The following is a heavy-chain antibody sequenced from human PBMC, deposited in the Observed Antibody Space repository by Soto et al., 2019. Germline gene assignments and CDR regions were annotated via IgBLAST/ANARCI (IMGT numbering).Heavy chain of an antibody. CDR1: GFTFSSYA. D-gene: IGHD3-16*01. CDR3: ALFFIMITFGGPTDAFDI. Sequence: QSGGSLRLSCAASGFTFSSYAMSWVRQAPGKGLEWVSAISGSGGSTYYADSVKGRFTISRDNSKNTLYLQMNSLRAEDTAVYYFALFFIMITFGGPTDAFDIWGKGKMVTVSS. J-gene: IGHJ3*02. CDR2: ISGSGGST. V-gene: IGHV3-23*01.